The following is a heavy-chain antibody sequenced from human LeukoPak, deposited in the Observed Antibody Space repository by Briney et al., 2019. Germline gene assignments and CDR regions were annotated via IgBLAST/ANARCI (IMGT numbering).Heavy chain of an antibody. D-gene: IGHD2-21*02. CDR3: ALIEGDDFLDN. V-gene: IGHV1-18*01. CDR1: VNIFPKFG. CDR2: ISAYTGNT. J-gene: IGHJ4*02. Sequence: GASVKVSCKSSVNIFPKFGVNWVRRAPGRGLEWMGWISAYTGNTFYATRVQDRVTMTTDTSTNTAYMELRSLRSDDKAFYYCALIEGDDFLDNWGQGTLVTVSS.